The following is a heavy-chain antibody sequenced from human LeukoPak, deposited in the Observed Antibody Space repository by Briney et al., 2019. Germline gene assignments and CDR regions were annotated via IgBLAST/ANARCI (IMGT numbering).Heavy chain of an antibody. D-gene: IGHD1-14*01. Sequence: ASVKVSCKASGYTFTSYAMHWVRQAPGQRLEGMGWHNAGNGNTKYSQEFQGRVTITRDTSASTAYMELSSLRSEDMAVDCCAKGDHSDAFDIWGQGTMVTVSS. CDR2: HNAGNGNT. V-gene: IGHV1-3*02. CDR1: GYTFTSYA. J-gene: IGHJ3*02. CDR3: AKGDHSDAFDI.